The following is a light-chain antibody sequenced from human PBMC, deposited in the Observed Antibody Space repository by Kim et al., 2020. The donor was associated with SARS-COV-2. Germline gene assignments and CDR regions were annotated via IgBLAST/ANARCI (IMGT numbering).Light chain of an antibody. Sequence: TVTTSCTGTSSNIGADFDVHWYQHRPGTTPNLLIFANNNRPSGVPDRLSASKSGASASLVITGLQAEDEADYYCQSYDSSLSGWVFGGGTKLTVL. V-gene: IGLV1-40*03. CDR3: QSYDSSLSGWV. CDR2: ANN. CDR1: SSNIGADFD. J-gene: IGLJ3*02.